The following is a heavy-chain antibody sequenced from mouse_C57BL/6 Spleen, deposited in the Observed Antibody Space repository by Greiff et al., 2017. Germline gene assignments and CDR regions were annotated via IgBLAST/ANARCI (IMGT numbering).Heavy chain of an antibody. CDR1: GYTFTSYW. J-gene: IGHJ3*01. Sequence: QVQLQQPGAELVMPGASVKLSCKASGYTFTSYWMHWVKQRPGQGLEWIGEIDPSDSYTNYNQKFKGKSTLTVDKSSSTAYMQLSSLTSEDSAVYYCARNHYDGSSSLFAYWGQGTLVTVSA. V-gene: IGHV1-69*01. CDR3: ARNHYDGSSSLFAY. D-gene: IGHD1-1*01. CDR2: IDPSDSYT.